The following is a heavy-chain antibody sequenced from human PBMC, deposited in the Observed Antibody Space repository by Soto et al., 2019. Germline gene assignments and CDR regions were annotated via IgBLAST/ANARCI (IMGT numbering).Heavy chain of an antibody. D-gene: IGHD3-22*01. Sequence: ASVKVSCKASGYTFTSYGISWVRQAPGQGLGWMGWISAYNGNTNYAQKLQGRVTMTTDTSTSTAYMELRSLRSDDTAVYYCARYYYDSSGYYEIDYWGQGTLVTVSS. V-gene: IGHV1-18*01. CDR3: ARYYYDSSGYYEIDY. CDR1: GYTFTSYG. CDR2: ISAYNGNT. J-gene: IGHJ4*02.